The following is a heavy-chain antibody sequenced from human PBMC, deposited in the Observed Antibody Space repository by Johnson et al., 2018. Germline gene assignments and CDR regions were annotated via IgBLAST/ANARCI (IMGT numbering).Heavy chain of an antibody. J-gene: IGHJ6*03. Sequence: QVQLQESGAEVKKPGASVKVSCQASGYTFTSYSMHWVRQAPGQGLEWMGIINPTGGSTTYAQKFQGRVTMTRDTSTGPVYMELSSLRSDDTAVYYCARGQWLVSYMDVWGKGTTVTVSS. CDR1: GYTFTSYS. V-gene: IGHV1-46*01. D-gene: IGHD6-19*01. CDR2: INPTGGST. CDR3: ARGQWLVSYMDV.